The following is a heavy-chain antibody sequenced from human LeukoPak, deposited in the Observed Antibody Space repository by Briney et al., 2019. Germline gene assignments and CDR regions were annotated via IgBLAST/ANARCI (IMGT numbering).Heavy chain of an antibody. V-gene: IGHV3-23*01. J-gene: IGHJ4*02. D-gene: IGHD3-9*01. CDR3: AKGVQFYDILTGYLY. Sequence: GGSLRLSCAASGFTFSNYGMSWVRQAPGKGLEWVSAISGSGVNTYYADSVKGRFSISRDNSKNTLHLQMNSLRVEDTAVYYCAKGVQFYDILTGYLYWGQGTLVTVSS. CDR1: GFTFSNYG. CDR2: ISGSGVNT.